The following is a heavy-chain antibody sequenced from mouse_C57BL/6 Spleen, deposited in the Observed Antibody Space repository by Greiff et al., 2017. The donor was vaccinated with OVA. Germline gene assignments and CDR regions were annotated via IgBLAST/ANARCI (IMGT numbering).Heavy chain of an antibody. CDR2: IDPETGGT. CDR1: GYTFTDYE. J-gene: IGHJ1*03. CDR3: TREPHYYGSKDWYFDV. V-gene: IGHV1-15*01. D-gene: IGHD1-1*01. Sequence: QVHVKQSGAELVRPGASVTLSCKASGYTFTDYEMHWVKQTPVHGLEWIGAIDPETGGTAYNQKFKGKAILTADKSSSTAYMELRSLTSEDSAVYYCTREPHYYGSKDWYFDVWGTGTTVTVSS.